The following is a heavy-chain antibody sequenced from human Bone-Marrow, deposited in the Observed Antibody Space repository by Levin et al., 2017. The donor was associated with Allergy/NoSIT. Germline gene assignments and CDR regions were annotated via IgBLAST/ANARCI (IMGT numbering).Heavy chain of an antibody. Sequence: ASVKVSCKVSGYSLTELSIHWVRQAPGKGLEWMGGFDPEDGETIFAQKLQGRVTMTEDTSTDTAYMELSGLSSEDTAVFYCATVSGSGYYYFDYWVQGTLVTVSS. CDR3: ATVSGSGYYYFDY. J-gene: IGHJ4*02. CDR1: GYSLTELS. D-gene: IGHD5-12*01. CDR2: FDPEDGET. V-gene: IGHV1-24*01.